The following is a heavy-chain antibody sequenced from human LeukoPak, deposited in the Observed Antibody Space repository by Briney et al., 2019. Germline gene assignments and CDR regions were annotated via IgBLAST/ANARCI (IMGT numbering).Heavy chain of an antibody. CDR2: IYYSGST. D-gene: IGHD2-2*01. J-gene: IGHJ3*02. CDR1: GGSMSSGGYY. V-gene: IGHV4-31*03. Sequence: SETLSLTCTVSGGSMSSGGYYWSWIRQHPGQGLEWIGYIYYSGSTYYNPSLKSRVTISVDTSKNQFSLKLSSVTAADTAVYYCARDPSLEDAFDIWGQGTMVTVSS. CDR3: ARDPSLEDAFDI.